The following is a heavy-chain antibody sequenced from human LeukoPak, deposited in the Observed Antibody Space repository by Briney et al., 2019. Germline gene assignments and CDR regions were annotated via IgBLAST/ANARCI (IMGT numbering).Heavy chain of an antibody. CDR3: ARDSGSSWYSPYYYYGMDV. V-gene: IGHV3-66*01. J-gene: IGHJ6*02. CDR1: GFTVSSNY. Sequence: PGGSLRLSCAASGFTVSSNYMSWVRQAPGKGLEWVSVIYSGGSTYYADSVKGRFTTSRDNSKNTLYLQMNSLRAEDTAVYYCARDSGSSWYSPYYYYGMDVWGQGTTVTVSS. CDR2: IYSGGST. D-gene: IGHD6-13*01.